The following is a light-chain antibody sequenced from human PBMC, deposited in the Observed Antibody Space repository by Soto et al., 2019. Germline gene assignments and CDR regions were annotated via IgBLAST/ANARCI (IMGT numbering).Light chain of an antibody. CDR2: AAS. V-gene: IGKV1-27*01. Sequence: DVQMTQSPSSLSASVGDIVTITCRASQGIAPYLAWFQQKPGKVPKLLIYAASTWQSGVPSRFSGSGSGTDFTLTISSLQPEDVATYYCQKYNIAPLTFGGGTKVEIK. J-gene: IGKJ4*01. CDR3: QKYNIAPLT. CDR1: QGIAPY.